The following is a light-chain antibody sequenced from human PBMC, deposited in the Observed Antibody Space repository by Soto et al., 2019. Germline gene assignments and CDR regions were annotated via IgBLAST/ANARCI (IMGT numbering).Light chain of an antibody. CDR1: QTISSW. J-gene: IGKJ1*01. V-gene: IGKV1-5*03. CDR3: QHYYSYSEA. Sequence: DIQMTQSPSTLSGSVGDRVTITCRASQTISSWLAWYQQKPGKAPKLLIYKASTLKSRVPSRFSGSGSGTEFTLTICSLQPDDFATYYCQHYYSYSEAFGQGTKVELK. CDR2: KAS.